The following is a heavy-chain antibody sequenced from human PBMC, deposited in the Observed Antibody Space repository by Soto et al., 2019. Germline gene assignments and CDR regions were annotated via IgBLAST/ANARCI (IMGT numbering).Heavy chain of an antibody. CDR2: TNDRGSA. Sequence: SETLSLTCAVSGESPRDSFWTWIRRPPGKGLEWIGETNDRGSARYNPSLQSRVTILRDTSKNQFSLRLTSMTAADTAVYYCARLVLGLREFALTSGRGGHGLDVWGQGTTVTVSS. V-gene: IGHV4-34*01. J-gene: IGHJ6*02. D-gene: IGHD3-10*01. CDR1: GESPRDSF. CDR3: ARLVLGLREFALTSGRGGHGLDV.